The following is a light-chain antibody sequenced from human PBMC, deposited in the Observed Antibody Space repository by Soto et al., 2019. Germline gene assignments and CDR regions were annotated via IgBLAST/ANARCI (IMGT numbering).Light chain of an antibody. Sequence: QSALTQPPSASGSPGQSVTISCTGTSSDVGGYNFVSWYQQPPGKAPKLILYEVSTRPSGVPDRFSGSKSGNTASLTVSRLQAEDEADYYCSSYAGSNIYVVFGGGTKLTVL. CDR2: EVS. CDR1: SSDVGGYNF. V-gene: IGLV2-8*01. CDR3: SSYAGSNIYVV. J-gene: IGLJ2*01.